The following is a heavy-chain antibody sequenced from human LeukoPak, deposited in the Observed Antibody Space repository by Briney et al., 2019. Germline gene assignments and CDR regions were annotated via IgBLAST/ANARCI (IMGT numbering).Heavy chain of an antibody. CDR2: IRYDGSNK. CDR3: AKDRVAAAGTDYFDY. Sequence: PGGSLRLSCAASGFTFSSYGMHWVRQAPGKGLEWVAFIRYDGSNKYYADSVKGRFTISRDNSKNTLYLQMNSLRAEDTAVYYCAKDRVAAAGTDYFDYWGQGMLVTVSS. CDR1: GFTFSSYG. V-gene: IGHV3-30*02. J-gene: IGHJ4*02. D-gene: IGHD6-13*01.